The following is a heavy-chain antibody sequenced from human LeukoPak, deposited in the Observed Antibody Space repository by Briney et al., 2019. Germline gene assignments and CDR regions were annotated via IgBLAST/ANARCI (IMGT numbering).Heavy chain of an antibody. Sequence: SEALSLTFLFTLDTYTSVPDHWAWIRQPPGRGLEWIACGEYWGGTYYNPSLESRVAISADMSKNQISLKLPSVTGADTAVYYCAGERGEEYSSGWYKTNYFYNWGQGIRVTVSS. D-gene: IGHD6-19*01. CDR1: LDTYTSVPDH. CDR3: AGERGEEYSSGWYKTNYFYN. CDR2: GEYWGGT. J-gene: IGHJ4*02. V-gene: IGHV4-39*07.